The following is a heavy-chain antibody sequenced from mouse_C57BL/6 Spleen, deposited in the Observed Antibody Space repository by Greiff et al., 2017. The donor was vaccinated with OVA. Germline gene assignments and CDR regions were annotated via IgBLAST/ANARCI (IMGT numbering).Heavy chain of an antibody. CDR1: GYTFTSYW. J-gene: IGHJ2*01. Sequence: VQLQQPGAELVKPGASVKLSCKASGYTFTSYWMHWVKQRPGRGLEWIGRIDPNSGGTKYNEKFKSKAKLTVDKPSSTAYMQLSSLTSEDSAVYYCALYYYGSRTYFDYWGQGTTLTVSS. CDR3: ALYYYGSRTYFDY. V-gene: IGHV1-72*01. D-gene: IGHD1-1*01. CDR2: IDPNSGGT.